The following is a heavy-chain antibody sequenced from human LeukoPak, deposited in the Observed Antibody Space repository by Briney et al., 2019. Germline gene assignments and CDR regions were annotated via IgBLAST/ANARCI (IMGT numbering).Heavy chain of an antibody. J-gene: IGHJ4*02. CDR3: ASLTGYSSSWYEFDY. D-gene: IGHD6-13*01. CDR1: GFTVSSNY. CDR2: IYSGGGT. Sequence: GGSLRLSCAVSGFTVSSNYMSWVRQAPGKGLEWVSVIYSGGGTYYADSVKGRFTISRDNSKNTLYLQMNSLRAEDTAMYYCASLTGYSSSWYEFDYWGQGTLVTVSS. V-gene: IGHV3-53*01.